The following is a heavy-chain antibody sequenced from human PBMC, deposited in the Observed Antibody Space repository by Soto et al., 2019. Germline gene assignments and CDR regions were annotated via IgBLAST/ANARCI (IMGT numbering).Heavy chain of an antibody. CDR1: GFTFSSYA. J-gene: IGHJ4*02. Sequence: EVELLESGGGLVQPGGSLRLSCAASGFTFSSYAMSWVRQAPGKGLEWVSPISATGAGTYYADSVRGRFTISRDNAKNTLYLQMNTLRAEDTALYYCAKVGRYVSGSKDYFDYWGQGTLVTVSS. CDR3: AKVGRYVSGSKDYFDY. CDR2: ISATGAGT. D-gene: IGHD3-10*01. V-gene: IGHV3-23*01.